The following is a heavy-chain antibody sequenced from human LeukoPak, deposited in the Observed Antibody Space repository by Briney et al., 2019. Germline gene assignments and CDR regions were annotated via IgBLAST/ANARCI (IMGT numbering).Heavy chain of an antibody. CDR1: GGTFSSYA. J-gene: IGHJ5*02. CDR3: AREGGGDYSGSYL. D-gene: IGHD1-26*01. CDR2: IIPIFGIA. Sequence: KVSCKASGGTFSSYAISWVRQAPGQGLEWMGRIIPIFGIANYAQKFQGRVTITADKSTSTAYMELSSLRSEDTTVYYCAREGGGDYSGSYLWGQGTLVTVSS. V-gene: IGHV1-69*04.